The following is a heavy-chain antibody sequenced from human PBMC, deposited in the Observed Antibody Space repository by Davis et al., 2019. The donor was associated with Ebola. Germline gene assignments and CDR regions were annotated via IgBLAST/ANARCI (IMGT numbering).Heavy chain of an antibody. CDR3: VKMNQGYYYYYYMDV. V-gene: IGHV3-64D*06. J-gene: IGHJ6*03. Sequence: PGGSLRLSCSASGFTFSSYAMHWVGQVPGKGLEYVSAISSNGGSTYYADSVKGRFTISRDNSKNTLYLQMSSRRAEDTAVYYCVKMNQGYYYYYYMDVWGKGTTVTVSS. CDR2: ISSNGGST. CDR1: GFTFSSYA. D-gene: IGHD1-14*01.